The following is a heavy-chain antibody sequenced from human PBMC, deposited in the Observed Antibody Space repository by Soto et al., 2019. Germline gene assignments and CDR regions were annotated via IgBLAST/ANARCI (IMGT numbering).Heavy chain of an antibody. D-gene: IGHD6-19*01. CDR3: ARGVAGSYYYYYGMDV. Sequence: QVQLVQSGAGVKKPGASVKVSCKASGYTFTSYDINWVRQATGQGLEWMGWMNPNSGNTGYAQKFQGRVTMTRNTSISTGYMERSSLTSEDTAVYYCARGVAGSYYYYYGMDVWGQGTTVTVFS. V-gene: IGHV1-8*01. CDR1: GYTFTSYD. CDR2: MNPNSGNT. J-gene: IGHJ6*02.